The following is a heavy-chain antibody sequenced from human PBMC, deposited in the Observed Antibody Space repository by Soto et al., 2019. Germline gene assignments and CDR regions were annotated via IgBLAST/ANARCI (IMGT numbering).Heavy chain of an antibody. CDR1: GYTFTSYG. Sequence: GASVKVSCKASGYTFTSYGISWVRQAPGQGLEWMGWISAYNGNTNYAQKLQGRVTMTTDTSTSTAYMELRSLRSDDTAVYYCARVGDGITMIVVVISTYGMDVWGQGTTVTVSS. V-gene: IGHV1-18*01. CDR3: ARVGDGITMIVVVISTYGMDV. CDR2: ISAYNGNT. J-gene: IGHJ6*02. D-gene: IGHD3-22*01.